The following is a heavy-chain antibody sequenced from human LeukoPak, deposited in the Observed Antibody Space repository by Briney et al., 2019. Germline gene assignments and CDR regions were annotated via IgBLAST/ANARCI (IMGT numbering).Heavy chain of an antibody. CDR3: ASGRQLGY. CDR1: GFTFSNYW. V-gene: IGHV3-7*01. CDR2: IKQDGSEK. Sequence: GGSLRLSCAASGFTFSNYWMSWVRQAPGKGLEWVANIKQDGSEKYYVDSVKGRFTISRDNDKNSLYLQMNSLRAEDAAVYYCASGRQLGYWGQGTLDTVSS. J-gene: IGHJ4*02. D-gene: IGHD6-13*01.